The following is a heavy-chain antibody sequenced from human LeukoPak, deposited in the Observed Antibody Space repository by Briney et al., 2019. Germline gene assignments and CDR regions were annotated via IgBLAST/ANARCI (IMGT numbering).Heavy chain of an antibody. Sequence: PGGSLRLSCAASGFTFSSYAMNWVRQAPGKGLEWVSSISSSSSYIYYADSVKGRFTISRDNAKNSLYLQMNSLGAEDTAVYYCARRYCSGGSCYSGLDYWGQGTLVTVSS. J-gene: IGHJ4*02. CDR2: ISSSSSYI. D-gene: IGHD2-15*01. V-gene: IGHV3-21*01. CDR1: GFTFSSYA. CDR3: ARRYCSGGSCYSGLDY.